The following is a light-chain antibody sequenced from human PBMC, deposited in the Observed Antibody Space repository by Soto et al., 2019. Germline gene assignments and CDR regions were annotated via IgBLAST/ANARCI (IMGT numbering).Light chain of an antibody. J-gene: IGKJ2*01. V-gene: IGKV3-20*01. CDR3: QQHGRSPLMYT. CDR1: QSITSNF. Sequence: DIVLTQAPGALSLSPGESATLSCRASQSITSNFLAWYQQKPGQAPRLLIYGASRRATGIPDRFSGSGSERDFTLTINRLEPEDFAVYFCQQHGRSPLMYTFGQGTKVDIK. CDR2: GAS.